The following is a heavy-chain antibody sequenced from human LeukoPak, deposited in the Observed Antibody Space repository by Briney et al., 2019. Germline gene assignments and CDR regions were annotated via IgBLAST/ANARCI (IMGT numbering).Heavy chain of an antibody. J-gene: IGHJ4*02. CDR1: GFTFSSYG. CDR2: LSDSGGST. D-gene: IGHD3-10*01. CDR3: AKGRASGSYGGFDY. Sequence: GGSLRLSCAGSGFTFSSYGMSWVRQAPGPGLEWVSTLSDSGGSTYYADSVKGRFTISRDNSKNTLYLQMNSLRAEDTAVYYCAKGRASGSYGGFDYWGQGTLVTVSS. V-gene: IGHV3-23*01.